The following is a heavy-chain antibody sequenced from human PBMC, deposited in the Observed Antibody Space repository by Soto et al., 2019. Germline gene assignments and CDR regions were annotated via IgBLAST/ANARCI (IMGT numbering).Heavy chain of an antibody. CDR3: ARVPNYYDTSGYVY. CDR2: IYYSGNT. V-gene: IGHV4-30-4*01. D-gene: IGHD3-22*01. J-gene: IGHJ4*02. Sequence: PSETLSLTCTVSGDSISSGDFYWSWIRQPPGKGLEWIGCIYYSGNTYYNPSLKRRFSISVDTSKNQFSLQLSSVTAADTAVYYCARVPNYYDTSGYVYWGQGTLVTVSS. CDR1: GDSISSGDFY.